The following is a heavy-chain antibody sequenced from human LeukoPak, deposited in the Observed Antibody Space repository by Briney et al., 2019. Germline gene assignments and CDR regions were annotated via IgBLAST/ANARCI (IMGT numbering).Heavy chain of an antibody. Sequence: SVKVSCKASGFNFTSSAVQWVRPARGQRLEWIGWIVVGSGNTNYAQKFQERVTITRDMSTSTAYMELSSLRSEDTAVYYCATLLEWLLPQDYYYGMDVWGQGTTVTVSS. D-gene: IGHD3-3*01. CDR2: IVVGSGNT. CDR3: ATLLEWLLPQDYYYGMDV. J-gene: IGHJ6*02. CDR1: GFNFTSSA. V-gene: IGHV1-58*01.